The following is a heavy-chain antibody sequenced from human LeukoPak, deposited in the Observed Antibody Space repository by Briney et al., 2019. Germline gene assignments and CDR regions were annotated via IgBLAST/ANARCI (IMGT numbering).Heavy chain of an antibody. CDR2: INPNSGGT. CDR1: GGTFSSYA. V-gene: IGHV1-2*02. CDR3: ASSSWYGALDY. J-gene: IGHJ4*02. Sequence: ASVKVSCKASGGTFSSYAISWVRQAPGQGLEWMGWINPNSGGTNYAQKFQGRVTMTRDTSISTAYMELSRLRSDDTAVYYCASSSWYGALDYWGQGTLVTVSS. D-gene: IGHD6-13*01.